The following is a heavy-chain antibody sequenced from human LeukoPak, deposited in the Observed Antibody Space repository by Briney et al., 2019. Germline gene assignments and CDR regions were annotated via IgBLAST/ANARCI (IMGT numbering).Heavy chain of an antibody. Sequence: TGGSLRLSCAASGFTFDDYTIHWVRQPPGKGLEWVSGITGNSGSTDYADSVRGRFTISRDNAKNSLYLQMNTLREDDTALYYCAKGNWGNAFDIWGQGTMVTVSS. J-gene: IGHJ3*02. CDR2: ITGNSGST. CDR3: AKGNWGNAFDI. CDR1: GFTFDDYT. D-gene: IGHD7-27*01. V-gene: IGHV3-9*01.